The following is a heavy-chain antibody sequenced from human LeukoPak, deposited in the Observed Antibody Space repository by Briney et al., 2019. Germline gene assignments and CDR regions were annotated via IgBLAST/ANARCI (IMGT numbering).Heavy chain of an antibody. J-gene: IGHJ5*02. D-gene: IGHD3-10*02. CDR3: ARGGHYYDRNWFDP. V-gene: IGHV4-34*01. CDR1: GGSFSGYY. CDR2: INHSGST. Sequence: SETLSLTCAVYGGSFSGYYWSWIRQPPGKGLEWIGEINHSGSTNYNPSLKSRVTLSVDTSKNQFSLKLSSVTAADTAVYYCARGGHYYDRNWFDPWGQGTLVTVSS.